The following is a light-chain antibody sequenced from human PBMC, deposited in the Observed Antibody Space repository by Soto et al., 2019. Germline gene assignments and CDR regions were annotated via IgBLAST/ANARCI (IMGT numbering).Light chain of an antibody. CDR3: QQYYTYPWT. V-gene: IGKV1-27*01. J-gene: IGKJ1*01. CDR1: QGISSY. Sequence: DIQLTQSPSSLSASVGDRVTITCRVSQGISSYLNWYRQKPGKVPKLLIYSASNLQSGVPSRFSGSGSGTEFTLIISSLQPDNFATYYCQQYYTYPWTFGQGTKVDIK. CDR2: SAS.